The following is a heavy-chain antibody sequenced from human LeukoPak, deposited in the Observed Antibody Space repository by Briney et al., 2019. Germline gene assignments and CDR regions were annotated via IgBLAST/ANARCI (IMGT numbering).Heavy chain of an antibody. J-gene: IGHJ6*02. CDR2: MNRDGSEK. CDR3: ARDGGIIRFGGQDV. V-gene: IGHV3-7*01. D-gene: IGHD3-16*01. CDR1: GFTFSDYW. Sequence: PGGSLRLSCAASGFTFSDYWLSWVRQAPGKGLEWVANMNRDGSEKNYVDSMKGRITISRDNAKNPLYLQMNSLRVEDTAVYYCARDGGIIRFGGQDVWGQGTTVTVS.